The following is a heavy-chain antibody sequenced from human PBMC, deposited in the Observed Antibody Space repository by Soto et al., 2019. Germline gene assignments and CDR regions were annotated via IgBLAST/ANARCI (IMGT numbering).Heavy chain of an antibody. V-gene: IGHV2-5*02. CDR3: XXXXXXXXXXXXXXXY. Sequence: QITLKESGPTLVKPTQTLTLTCTFSGFSLSTSGVGVGWIRQPPGKALEWLALIYWDDDKRYSPSLKSRLTITKDTSXXQVVLXMTXXXXXXXXXXXXXXXXXXXXXXXXXXXYXGQGTLVTVSS. CDR2: IYWDDDK. CDR1: GFSLSTSGVG. J-gene: IGHJ4*02.